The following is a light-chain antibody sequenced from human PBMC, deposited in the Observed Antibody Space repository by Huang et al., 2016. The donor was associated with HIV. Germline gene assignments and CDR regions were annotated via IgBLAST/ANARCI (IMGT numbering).Light chain of an antibody. Sequence: DIQMTQSPSSLSASVGDRVTITCRASQGISSYLAWYQQKPGKVPKLLIYAASTLQSGGPSRFSGSGSGTDFTLTISSLQPEDVATYYCQKYNSAPWTFGQGTKVEIK. J-gene: IGKJ1*01. CDR2: AAS. CDR1: QGISSY. V-gene: IGKV1-27*01. CDR3: QKYNSAPWT.